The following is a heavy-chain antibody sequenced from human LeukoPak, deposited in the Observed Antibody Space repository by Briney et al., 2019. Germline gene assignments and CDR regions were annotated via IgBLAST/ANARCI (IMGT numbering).Heavy chain of an antibody. CDR3: AKEEEVRTGTTSGAGDY. CDR2: ISGSGGST. CDR1: GFTFSSYA. V-gene: IGHV3-23*01. J-gene: IGHJ4*02. Sequence: GGSLRLSCAASGFTFSSYAMSWVRQAPGKGLEWVSAISGSGGSTYYADSVKGRFTISRDNSKNTLYLQMNSLRAEDTAVYYCAKEEEVRTGTTSGAGDYWGQGTLVTVSS. D-gene: IGHD1-7*01.